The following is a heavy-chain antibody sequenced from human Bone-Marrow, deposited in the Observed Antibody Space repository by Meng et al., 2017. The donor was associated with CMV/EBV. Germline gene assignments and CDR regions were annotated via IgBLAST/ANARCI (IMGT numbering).Heavy chain of an antibody. J-gene: IGHJ4*02. CDR2: IIPIFGTA. CDR1: GATFSRYA. CDR3: AAGGRISLGRRSYDSSGYGY. Sequence: QVQLVQSGAEVKKSGSSVKVSCKASGATFSRYAISWLRQAPGQGLEWMGGIIPIFGTANYAQKLQGRVTITADESTSTAYMELSSLRAEDTAVYYCAAGGRISLGRRSYDSSGYGYWGQGTLVTVSS. D-gene: IGHD3-22*01. V-gene: IGHV1-69*01.